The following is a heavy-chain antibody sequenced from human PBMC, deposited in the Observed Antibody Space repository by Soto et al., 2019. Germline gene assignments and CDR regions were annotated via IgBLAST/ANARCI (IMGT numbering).Heavy chain of an antibody. CDR3: ATVKAFYDFWSHPLGNWFDP. V-gene: IGHV1-24*01. CDR1: GYTLTELS. CDR2: FDPEDGET. D-gene: IGHD3-3*01. Sequence: PSVKVSCKVSGYTLTELSMHWVRQAPGKGLEWMGGFDPEDGETIYAQKFQGRVTMTEDTSTDTAYMELSSLRSEDTAVYYCATVKAFYDFWSHPLGNWFDPWGQGTLVTVSS. J-gene: IGHJ5*02.